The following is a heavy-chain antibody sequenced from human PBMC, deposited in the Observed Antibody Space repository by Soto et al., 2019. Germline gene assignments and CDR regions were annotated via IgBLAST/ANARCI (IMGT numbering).Heavy chain of an antibody. CDR3: AKGETYYDFWSASQGAFDI. CDR1: GFPFSSYA. D-gene: IGHD3-3*01. Sequence: PGGSLRLSCAASGFPFSSYAMHLVRQSPGKGLEWVAVISYDGSNKYYADSGKGRFTISRDNSKNTLYLQMNSLRAEETAVYYCAKGETYYDFWSASQGAFDIWGQGTLGSVS. J-gene: IGHJ3*02. V-gene: IGHV3-30-3*01. CDR2: ISYDGSNK.